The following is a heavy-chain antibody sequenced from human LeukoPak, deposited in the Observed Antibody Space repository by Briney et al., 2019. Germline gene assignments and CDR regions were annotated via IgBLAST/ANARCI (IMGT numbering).Heavy chain of an antibody. Sequence: GGSLRLSCATSGFTFSSYGMHWVRQAPGKGLEWVAVISYDGSNKYYADSVKGRFTISRDNSKNTLFLQMNSLRAEDTAVYYCAKGLYNSGQRGYFDYWGQGTLVTVSS. CDR3: AKGLYNSGQRGYFDY. V-gene: IGHV3-30*18. CDR2: ISYDGSNK. J-gene: IGHJ4*02. CDR1: GFTFSSYG. D-gene: IGHD6-19*01.